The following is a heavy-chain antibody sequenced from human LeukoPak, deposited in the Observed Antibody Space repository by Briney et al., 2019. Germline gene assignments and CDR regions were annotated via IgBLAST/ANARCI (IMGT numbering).Heavy chain of an antibody. J-gene: IGHJ4*02. CDR3: AKDMGYCSSTSCPLFDY. V-gene: IGHV3-30*18. CDR2: IAYDGSNK. D-gene: IGHD2-2*01. CDR1: GFTFSNYG. Sequence: GGSLRLSCAASGFTFSNYGMHWVRRAPGKGLEWVAVIAYDGSNKYYADSVKGRFTISRDNSKNTLYLQMNSLRAEDTAVFYCAKDMGYCSSTSCPLFDYWGQGTLVTVSS.